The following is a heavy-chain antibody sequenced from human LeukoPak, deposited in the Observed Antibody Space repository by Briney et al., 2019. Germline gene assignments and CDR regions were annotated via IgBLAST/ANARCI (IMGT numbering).Heavy chain of an antibody. Sequence: PGGSLRLSCAASGFTVSSNYMNWVCQAPGKGLEWVSVLYSAGNTFHADSVKGRFTISRDNSKNTLYLQMNSLRPEDTAVYYCARAREYLAIDYWGQGTLVTVSS. J-gene: IGHJ4*02. D-gene: IGHD2/OR15-2a*01. CDR1: GFTVSSNY. CDR3: ARAREYLAIDY. CDR2: LYSAGNT. V-gene: IGHV3-66*02.